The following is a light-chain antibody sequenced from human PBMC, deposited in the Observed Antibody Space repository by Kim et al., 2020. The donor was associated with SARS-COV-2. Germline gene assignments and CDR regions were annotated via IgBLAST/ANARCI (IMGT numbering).Light chain of an antibody. CDR2: YDS. Sequence: PGKPARVSCGGNSIGSKSVRWYQQKSGQAPVLVIHYDSDRPSGIPERFSGSNSGNTATLTINRVEAGDEADYYCQVWDSSSDHRVVFGGGTQLTVL. V-gene: IGLV3-21*04. CDR1: SIGSKS. CDR3: QVWDSSSDHRVV. J-gene: IGLJ2*01.